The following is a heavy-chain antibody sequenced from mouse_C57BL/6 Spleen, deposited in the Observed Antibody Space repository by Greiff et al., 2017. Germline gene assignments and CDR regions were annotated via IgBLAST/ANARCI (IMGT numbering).Heavy chain of an antibody. Sequence: EVQLQQSGPELVKPGASVKIPCKASGYTFTDYNMDWVKQSHGKSLAWIGDINPNNGGTIYNQKFKGKATLTVDKSSSTAYMELRSLTSEDTAVYYCARRGYGSGYWYFDVGGKGTTVTVSS. D-gene: IGHD1-1*01. CDR1: GYTFTDYN. CDR3: ARRGYGSGYWYFDV. CDR2: INPNNGGT. V-gene: IGHV1-18*01. J-gene: IGHJ1*03.